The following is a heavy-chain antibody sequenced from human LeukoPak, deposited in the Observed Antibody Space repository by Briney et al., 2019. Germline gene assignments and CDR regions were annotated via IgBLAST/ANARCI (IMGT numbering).Heavy chain of an antibody. CDR2: IYYSGGT. Sequence: GSLRLSCAASGFTFDDYAMHWVRQPPGKGLEWIGYIYYSGGTNYNPPLNSRVTISIDTSKNQFSLSLSSVTAADTAVYFCARGSATGRPNFDYWGQGTLVTVSS. J-gene: IGHJ4*02. D-gene: IGHD6-6*01. CDR3: ARGSATGRPNFDY. CDR1: GFTFDDYA. V-gene: IGHV4-59*01.